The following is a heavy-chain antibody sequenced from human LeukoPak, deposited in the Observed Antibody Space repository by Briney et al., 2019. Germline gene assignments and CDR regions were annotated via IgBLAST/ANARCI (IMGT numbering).Heavy chain of an antibody. CDR2: IVVGSGNT. D-gene: IGHD3-10*01. CDR3: AALYYYGSGSYYHDY. CDR1: GFTFTSSA. Sequence: ASVKVSCKASGFTFTSSAMQWVRQARGQRLEGIGWIVVGSGNTNYAQKFQERVTITSDMSTSTAYMELSSLRSEDTAVYYCAALYYYGSGSYYHDYWGQGTLVTVSS. J-gene: IGHJ4*02. V-gene: IGHV1-58*02.